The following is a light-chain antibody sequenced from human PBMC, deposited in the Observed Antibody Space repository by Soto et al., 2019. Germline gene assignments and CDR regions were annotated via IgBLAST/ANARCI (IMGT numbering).Light chain of an antibody. Sequence: QSVLTQPASVSGSPGQSFTISCTGTSSDVGAYDFVSWYQQHPDKAPKLMIYEVGNRPSGVSNRFSGSKSVNTATLTISGLQAEDEADYYCSSYTSSSTRVFGTGT. CDR3: SSYTSSSTRV. J-gene: IGLJ1*01. V-gene: IGLV2-14*03. CDR2: EVG. CDR1: SSDVGAYDF.